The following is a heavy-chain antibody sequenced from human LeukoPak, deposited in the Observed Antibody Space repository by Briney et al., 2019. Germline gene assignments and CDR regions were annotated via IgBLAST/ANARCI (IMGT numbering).Heavy chain of an antibody. CDR3: WGGGRKKPFDY. D-gene: IGHD2-15*01. J-gene: IGHJ4*02. Sequence: ASVKVSCKASGGSFSSYAISWVRQATGQGLEWMGGIIPIFGTANYAQKFQGRVTITADESTSTAYMELSSLRSEDTAVYYCWGGGRKKPFDYWGQGTLVTVSS. CDR1: GGSFSSYA. CDR2: IIPIFGTA. V-gene: IGHV1-69*13.